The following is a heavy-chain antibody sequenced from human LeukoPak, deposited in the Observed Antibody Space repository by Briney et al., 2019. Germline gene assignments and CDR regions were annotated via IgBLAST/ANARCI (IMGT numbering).Heavy chain of an antibody. CDR2: IIPIFGTA. Sequence: ASVKVSCKASGGTFSSYAISWVRQAPGQGLEWMGGIIPIFGTANYAQKFQGRVTITTDESTSTAYMELSSLRSEDTAVYYCASKAFYGVNWLDPWGQGTLVSVSS. CDR3: ASKAFYGVNWLDP. J-gene: IGHJ5*02. CDR1: GGTFSSYA. V-gene: IGHV1-69*05. D-gene: IGHD4-17*01.